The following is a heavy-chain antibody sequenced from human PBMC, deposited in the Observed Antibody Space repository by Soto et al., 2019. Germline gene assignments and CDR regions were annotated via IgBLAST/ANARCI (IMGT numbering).Heavy chain of an antibody. D-gene: IGHD3-10*01. CDR3: ARDGHGVSYYYYAMDV. Sequence: QVQLQESGPGLVKPSQTLSVTCTVSGGSISRGNYYWNWIRQHPGKGLEWIVYIYYSGRTHYNPSLERRVTISEDTSKNQSSVNLSSVTAAEAAVYYCARDGHGVSYYYYAMDVWGQGTTVTVSS. CDR2: IYYSGRT. CDR1: GGSISRGNYY. V-gene: IGHV4-31*03. J-gene: IGHJ6*02.